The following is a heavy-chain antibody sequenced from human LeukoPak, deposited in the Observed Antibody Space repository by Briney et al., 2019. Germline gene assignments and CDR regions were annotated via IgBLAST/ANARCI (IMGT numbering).Heavy chain of an antibody. Sequence: PSQTLSLTCTVSGGSISSGSYYWSWIRQPAGKGLEWIGRIYTSGSTNYNPSLKSRVTISVDTSKNQFSLKLSSVTAADTAVYYCARGDQDGDYVFDYWGQGTLVTVSS. J-gene: IGHJ4*02. CDR3: ARGDQDGDYVFDY. CDR1: GGSISSGSYY. CDR2: IYTSGST. V-gene: IGHV4-61*02. D-gene: IGHD4-17*01.